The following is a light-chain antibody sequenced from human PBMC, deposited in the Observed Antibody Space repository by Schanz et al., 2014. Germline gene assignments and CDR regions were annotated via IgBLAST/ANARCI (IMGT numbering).Light chain of an antibody. V-gene: IGLV7-46*01. CDR2: DTN. J-gene: IGLJ1*01. CDR1: GTVSGGHY. Sequence: QAVVTQEPSLTVSPGGTVTLTCVSTGTVSGGHYPYWFQQKPGQAPRTLIYDTNNKLSWTPARFSASLLGGKAALTLTGAQPEDEAEYYCLLSYTGAHVFGAGTKLTVL. CDR3: LLSYTGAHV.